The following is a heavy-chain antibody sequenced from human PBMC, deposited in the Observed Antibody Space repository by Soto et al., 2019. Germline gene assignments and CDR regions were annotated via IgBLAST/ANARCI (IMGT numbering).Heavy chain of an antibody. J-gene: IGHJ6*02. Sequence: PGGSLRLSCAASGFTFSNAWMNWVRQAPGKGLEWIGRIKSKTDGGTTDYAAPVKGRFTISRDDSKNTLYLQMNSLKTEDTAVYYCTTYDYDFWSGYNIVYYYYGMDVWGQGTTVTVSS. V-gene: IGHV3-15*07. CDR3: TTYDYDFWSGYNIVYYYYGMDV. CDR2: IKSKTDGGTT. CDR1: GFTFSNAW. D-gene: IGHD3-3*01.